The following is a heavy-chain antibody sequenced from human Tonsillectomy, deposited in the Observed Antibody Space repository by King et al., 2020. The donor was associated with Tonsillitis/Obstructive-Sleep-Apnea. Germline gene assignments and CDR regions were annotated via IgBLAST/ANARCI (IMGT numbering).Heavy chain of an antibody. J-gene: IGHJ2*01. CDR3: ARTRRYLFWSCKSWYFDL. Sequence: VQLVESGGGLVQPGGSLRLSCAASGFTVSSNYMSWVRQAPGKGLEWVSIIYSGGSTYYADSVKGRFTISRDNSKNTLYLQMNSLRAEDTAVYYCARTRRYLFWSCKSWYFDLWGRGTLVTVSS. CDR1: GFTVSSNY. V-gene: IGHV3-66*01. CDR2: IYSGGST. D-gene: IGHD3-3*01.